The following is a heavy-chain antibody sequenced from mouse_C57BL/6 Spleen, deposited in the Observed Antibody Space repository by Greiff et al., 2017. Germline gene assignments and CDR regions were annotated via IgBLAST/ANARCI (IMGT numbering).Heavy chain of an antibody. J-gene: IGHJ3*01. D-gene: IGHD1-1*01. V-gene: IGHV14-3*02. CDR2: IDPANGNT. Sequence: VPLQQSGAELVKPGASVKLSCTASGFNIKDTYMHWVKQRPEQGLEWIGRIDPANGNTKYDPKFQGKATITADTSSNTAYLQLSSLTSEDTAVYYCAIITTAPYWGQGTLVTVSA. CDR1: GFNIKDTY. CDR3: AIITTAPY.